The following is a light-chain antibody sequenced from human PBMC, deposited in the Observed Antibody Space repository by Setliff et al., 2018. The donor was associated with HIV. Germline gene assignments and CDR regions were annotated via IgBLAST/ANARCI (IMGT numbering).Light chain of an antibody. CDR2: EVT. V-gene: IGLV2-23*02. CDR1: SSDVGSPLSS. CDR3: CSYGRGDIWI. J-gene: IGLJ2*01. Sequence: SALTQPASVSGSTGQSINISCTGSSSDVGSPLSSVSWYQQNPGEVTKLLIFEVTRRPSGFSDRFSASKSGNTASLTISGLQTEDEADYYCCSYGRGDIWIFGGGTQVTVL.